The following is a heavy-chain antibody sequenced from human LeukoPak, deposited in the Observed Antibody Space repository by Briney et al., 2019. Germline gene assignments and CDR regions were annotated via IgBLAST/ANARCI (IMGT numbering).Heavy chain of an antibody. CDR1: GYTFTGYY. CDR2: INPNSGGT. CDR3: ARYTPKFLPTAFDI. V-gene: IGHV1-2*02. Sequence: ASVKVSCKASGYTFTGYYMHWVRQAPGQGLEWMGWINPNSGGTNYAQKFQGRVTMTRDTSISTAYMELSRLRSDDTAVYYCARYTPKFLPTAFDIWGQGTMVTVSS. D-gene: IGHD2-2*02. J-gene: IGHJ3*02.